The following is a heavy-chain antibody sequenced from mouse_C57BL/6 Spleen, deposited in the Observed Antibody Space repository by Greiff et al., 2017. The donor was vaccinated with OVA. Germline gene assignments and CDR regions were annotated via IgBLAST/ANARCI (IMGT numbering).Heavy chain of an antibody. Sequence: QVQLQQPGAELVRPGSSVKLSCKASGYTFTSYWMHWVKQRPIQGLEWIGNIDPSDSETHYNQKFKDKATLTVDKSSSTAYMQLSSLTSEDSAVYYGARSWGNYGHYYAMDYWGQGTSVTVSS. CDR1: GYTFTSYW. D-gene: IGHD2-1*01. CDR2: IDPSDSET. J-gene: IGHJ4*01. V-gene: IGHV1-52*01. CDR3: ARSWGNYGHYYAMDY.